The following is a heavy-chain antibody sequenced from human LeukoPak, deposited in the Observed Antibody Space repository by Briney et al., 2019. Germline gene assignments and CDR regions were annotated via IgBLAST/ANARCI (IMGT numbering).Heavy chain of an antibody. CDR1: GDSISSSIYY. Sequence: SETLFLTCTVSGDSISSSIYYWGWIRQPPGKGLEWIGNIHYSGSTQYNPSLKSRVTISVHASKNQFSLRLTSVTAADTALYYCARRRSSSSWRDYWGQGAQVTVSS. CDR3: ARRRSSSSWRDY. D-gene: IGHD6-13*01. V-gene: IGHV4-39*01. J-gene: IGHJ4*02. CDR2: IHYSGST.